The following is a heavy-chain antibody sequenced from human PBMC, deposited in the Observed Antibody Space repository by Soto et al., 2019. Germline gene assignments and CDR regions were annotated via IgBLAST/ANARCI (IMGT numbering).Heavy chain of an antibody. CDR3: HIVVVPAARNWFDP. D-gene: IGHD2-2*01. Sequence: QVQLVESGGGLVKPGGSLRLSCAASGFTFSDYYMSWIRQAPGKGLEWVSYISSSGSTIYYADSVKGRFTISRDNAKNSLHLQMNSLRAEDTAVYYCHIVVVPAARNWFDPWGQGTLVTVSS. V-gene: IGHV3-11*01. CDR1: GFTFSDYY. J-gene: IGHJ5*02. CDR2: ISSSGSTI.